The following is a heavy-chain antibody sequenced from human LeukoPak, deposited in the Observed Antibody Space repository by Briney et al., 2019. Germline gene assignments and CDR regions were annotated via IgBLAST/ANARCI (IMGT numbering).Heavy chain of an antibody. Sequence: SETLSLTCAVYGGSFSTYSWSWIRQPPGKGLEWTGDINYSGNTNYNPSFKSRVIASIDTSKDQFSLKLNSVTAGDTAVYYCARHVDMTTVNYYYLDVWGKGTTVTVSS. J-gene: IGHJ6*03. V-gene: IGHV4-34*01. CDR1: GGSFSTYS. CDR3: ARHVDMTTVNYYYLDV. CDR2: INYSGNT. D-gene: IGHD4-11*01.